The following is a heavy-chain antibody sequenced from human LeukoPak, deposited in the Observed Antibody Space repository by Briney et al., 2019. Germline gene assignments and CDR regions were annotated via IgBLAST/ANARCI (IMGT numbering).Heavy chain of an antibody. CDR2: IYYSGST. J-gene: IGHJ6*02. V-gene: IGHV4-31*03. Sequence: SETLSLTCTVFGGSISSGGYYWSWIRQHPGKGLEWIGYIYYSGSTYYNPSLKSRVTISVDTSKNQFSLKLSSVTAADTAVYYCTSGYDYYYYGMDVWGQGTTVTVSS. D-gene: IGHD5-12*01. CDR1: GGSISSGGYY. CDR3: TSGYDYYYYGMDV.